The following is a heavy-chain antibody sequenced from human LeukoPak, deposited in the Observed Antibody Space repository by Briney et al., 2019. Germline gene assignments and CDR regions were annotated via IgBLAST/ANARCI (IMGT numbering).Heavy chain of an antibody. V-gene: IGHV4-39*01. CDR1: GGSISSSSYY. Sequence: PSETLSLTCTVSGGSISSSSYYWGWIRQPPGKGLEGIGTVFYTGSSYYNPSLKSRVTISVDTSNNQFSLNLNSVTAADTAVYFCANFGGSLYSTVDYWGQGTRVTVSS. D-gene: IGHD2-15*01. J-gene: IGHJ4*02. CDR3: ANFGGSLYSTVDY. CDR2: VFYTGSS.